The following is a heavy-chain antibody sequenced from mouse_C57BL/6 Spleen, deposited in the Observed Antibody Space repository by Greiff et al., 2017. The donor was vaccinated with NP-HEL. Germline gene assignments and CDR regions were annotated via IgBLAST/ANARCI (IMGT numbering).Heavy chain of an antibody. Sequence: VKLVESGPGLVQPSQSLSITCTVSGFSLTSYGVHWVRQSPGKGLEWLGVIWSGGSTDYNAAFISRLSISKDNSKSQVFFKMNSLQADDTAIYYCARKGDYVGWYFDVWGTGTTVTVSS. CDR1: GFSLTSYG. D-gene: IGHD1-1*01. CDR3: ARKGDYVGWYFDV. V-gene: IGHV2-2*01. J-gene: IGHJ1*03. CDR2: IWSGGST.